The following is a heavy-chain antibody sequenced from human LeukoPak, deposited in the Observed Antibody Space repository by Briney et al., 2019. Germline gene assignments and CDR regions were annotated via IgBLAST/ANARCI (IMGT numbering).Heavy chain of an antibody. CDR2: INPETGGT. D-gene: IGHD5-18*01. V-gene: IGHV1-2*02. CDR3: ARAGGGYSSGWGASDI. Sequence: ASVKVSCKASGYTFTGYYIHWVRQAPGQGPEWMGWINPETGGTSYAQKFQGRVTMTRDTSISTASMELGRLRSDDTAVYYCARAGGGYSSGWGASDIWGRGTLVTVSS. J-gene: IGHJ3*02. CDR1: GYTFTGYY.